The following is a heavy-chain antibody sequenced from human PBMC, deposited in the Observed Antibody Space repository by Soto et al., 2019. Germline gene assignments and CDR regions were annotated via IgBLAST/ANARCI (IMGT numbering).Heavy chain of an antibody. CDR1: GGSISSYY. J-gene: IGHJ6*03. D-gene: IGHD3-10*01. V-gene: IGHV4-59*08. Sequence: SETLSLTCTVSGGSISSYYWSWIRQPPGKGLEWIGYIYYSGSTNYNPSLKSRVTIPVDTSKNQFSLKLSSVTAADTAVYYCARHAGAAPHYYYYYYMDVWGKGTTVTVSS. CDR3: ARHAGAAPHYYYYYYMDV. CDR2: IYYSGST.